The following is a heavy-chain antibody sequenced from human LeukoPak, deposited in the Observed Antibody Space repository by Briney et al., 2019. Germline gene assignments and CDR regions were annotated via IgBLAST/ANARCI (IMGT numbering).Heavy chain of an antibody. CDR2: IKQDGSEK. V-gene: IGHV3-7*04. CDR3: AREQYYYDSSGYYFLFDY. J-gene: IGHJ4*02. Sequence: GGSLRLSCAASGFTFSSHWMSWVRQAPGQGLEWVANIKQDGSEKYYVDSVKGRFTISRDNAKNSLYLQMNSLRAEDTAVYYCAREQYYYDSSGYYFLFDYWGQGTLVTVSS. CDR1: GFTFSSHW. D-gene: IGHD3-22*01.